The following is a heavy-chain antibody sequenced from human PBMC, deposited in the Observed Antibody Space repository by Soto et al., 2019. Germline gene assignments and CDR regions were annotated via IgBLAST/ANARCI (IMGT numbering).Heavy chain of an antibody. Sequence: ASVKVSCKASGYTFTSYGISWVRQAPGQGLEWMGWISAYNGNTNYAQKLQGRVTMTTDTSTSTAYMELRSLGSDDTAVYYCARVYGGHCTNGVCYYYYYYMDVWGKGTTVTVSS. CDR3: ARVYGGHCTNGVCYYYYYYMDV. D-gene: IGHD2-8*01. V-gene: IGHV1-18*01. J-gene: IGHJ6*03. CDR1: GYTFTSYG. CDR2: ISAYNGNT.